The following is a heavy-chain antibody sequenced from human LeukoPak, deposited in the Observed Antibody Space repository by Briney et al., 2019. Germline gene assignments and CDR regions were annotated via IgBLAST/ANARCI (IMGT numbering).Heavy chain of an antibody. J-gene: IGHJ5*02. D-gene: IGHD2-2*01. V-gene: IGHV4-59*01. Sequence: PSETLSLTCTVSGGSISSYYWSWVRQPPGKGLEWIGYMYYSGSTNYNPSLKSRVTISVGTSKIQFSLKLSSVTAADTAVYYCARARGGYCSSTSGLNNWFDPWGQGTLVTVSS. CDR3: ARARGGYCSSTSGLNNWFDP. CDR1: GGSISSYY. CDR2: MYYSGST.